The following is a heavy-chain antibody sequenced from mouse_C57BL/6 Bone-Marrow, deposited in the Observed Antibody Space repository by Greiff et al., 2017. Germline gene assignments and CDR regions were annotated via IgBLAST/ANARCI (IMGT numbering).Heavy chain of an antibody. J-gene: IGHJ2*01. CDR2: ISSGSSPI. CDR1: GFTFSYYG. CDR3: ARQTGTGPYFDY. V-gene: IGHV5-17*01. Sequence: LQLKESGGGLVKPGGSLKLSCAASGFTFSYYGIHWFPHAPETGLDCVAYISSGSSPIYYADTVNGRFTISRDNAKNTLFLQMTSLRAEDTAMYYCARQTGTGPYFDYWGQGTTLTVSS. D-gene: IGHD4-1*01.